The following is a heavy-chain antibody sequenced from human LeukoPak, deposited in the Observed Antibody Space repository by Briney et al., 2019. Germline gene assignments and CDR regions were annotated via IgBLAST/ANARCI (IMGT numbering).Heavy chain of an antibody. Sequence: GGSLRLSCAASGINFSGYSMHWVRQAPGKGLEWVSYISGSSRTIYYADSVKGRFTISRDNAKNSLHLQINSLRDEDTAVYYCAIRGYYDTTYTYDYHAMDVWGQGTAVTVSS. CDR1: GINFSGYS. CDR2: ISGSSRTI. J-gene: IGHJ6*02. V-gene: IGHV3-48*02. D-gene: IGHD3-22*01. CDR3: AIRGYYDTTYTYDYHAMDV.